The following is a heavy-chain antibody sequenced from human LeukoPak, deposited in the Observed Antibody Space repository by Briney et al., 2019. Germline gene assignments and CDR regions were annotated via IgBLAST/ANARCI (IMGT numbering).Heavy chain of an antibody. V-gene: IGHV4-59*01. CDR3: ARDRSGWSLGIDY. J-gene: IGHJ4*02. Sequence: SETLSLTCTVSGGSISSYYWSWIRQPPGKGLEWIGYIYYSGSTNYNPSLKSRVTISVDTSKNQFSLKLSSWTAADTAVYYCARDRSGWSLGIDYWGQGTLVTVSS. CDR1: GGSISSYY. D-gene: IGHD6-19*01. CDR2: IYYSGST.